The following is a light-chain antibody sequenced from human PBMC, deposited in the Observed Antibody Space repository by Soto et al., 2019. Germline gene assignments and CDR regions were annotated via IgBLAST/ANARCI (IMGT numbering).Light chain of an antibody. CDR1: QGISSY. Sequence: IQLTQSPSSLSASVGDRVTITCRASQGISSYLAWYQQKPGKATKLLIYAASTLQSGVPSRFSGSGSGTDFTLTISSLQPEDFATYYCQQLNSYPSITFGQGTRLVIK. CDR2: AAS. J-gene: IGKJ5*01. CDR3: QQLNSYPSIT. V-gene: IGKV1-9*01.